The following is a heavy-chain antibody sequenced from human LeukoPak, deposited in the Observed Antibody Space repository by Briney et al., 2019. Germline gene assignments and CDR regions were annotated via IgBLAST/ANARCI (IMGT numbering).Heavy chain of an antibody. D-gene: IGHD2-2*01. J-gene: IGHJ5*02. CDR2: IYGGGST. Sequence: GGSLRLSCVAPTFTVSTNSMSWVRQAPGKGLEWVSVIYGGGSTYYADSVKGRFTISRDNSKNTLYLQMNSLRAEDTAVYYCARDITSGTFDPWGQGTLVTVSS. CDR3: ARDITSGTFDP. CDR1: TFTVSTNS. V-gene: IGHV3-53*01.